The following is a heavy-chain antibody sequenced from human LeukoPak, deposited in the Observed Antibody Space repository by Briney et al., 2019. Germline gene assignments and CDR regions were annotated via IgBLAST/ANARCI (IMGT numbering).Heavy chain of an antibody. D-gene: IGHD6-13*01. CDR2: INHSGST. V-gene: IGHV4-34*01. J-gene: IGHJ4*02. CDR1: GGSFSGYY. Sequence: SETLSLTCAVYGGSFSGYYWSWIRQPPGKGLEWIGEINHSGSTNYNPSLKSRVTISVDTSKNQFSLKLSSVTAADTAVYYCARGQGGSSRYHPRSPFDYWGQGTLVTVSS. CDR3: ARGQGGSSRYHPRSPFDY.